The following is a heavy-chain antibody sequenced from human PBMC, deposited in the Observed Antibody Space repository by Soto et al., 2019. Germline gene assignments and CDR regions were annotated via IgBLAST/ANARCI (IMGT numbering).Heavy chain of an antibody. V-gene: IGHV4-34*01. CDR1: GGSFSGYY. Sequence: PSETLSLTCAVYGGSFSGYYWSWIRQPPGKGLEWIGEINHSGSTNYNPSLKSRVTISVDTSKNQFSLKLSSVTAADTAVYYCASHYYGSGSYPHGVGWFDPWGQGTLVTVSS. CDR3: ASHYYGSGSYPHGVGWFDP. D-gene: IGHD3-10*01. J-gene: IGHJ5*02. CDR2: INHSGST.